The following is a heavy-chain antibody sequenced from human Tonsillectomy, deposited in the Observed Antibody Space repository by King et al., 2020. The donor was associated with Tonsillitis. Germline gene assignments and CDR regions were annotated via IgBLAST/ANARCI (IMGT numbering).Heavy chain of an antibody. CDR2: IYESGGT. J-gene: IGHJ4*02. Sequence: QLQESGPGLVKPSETLSLTCTVSGYSISRGFYWGWSRQPPGRGLEWIGSIYESGGTYYNPSLQSRVAISVDTTKNQFSLKLRSVTAAETAVYYCARGDMDYFDYGGQGTLVTVSS. CDR3: ARGDMDYFDY. CDR1: GYSISRGFY. V-gene: IGHV4-38-2*02.